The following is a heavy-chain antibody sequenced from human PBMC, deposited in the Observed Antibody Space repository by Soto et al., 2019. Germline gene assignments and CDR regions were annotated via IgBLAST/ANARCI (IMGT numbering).Heavy chain of an antibody. J-gene: IGHJ5*02. CDR1: GFSFTGYY. V-gene: IGHV1-2*02. D-gene: IGHD6-6*01. Sequence: ASVKVSCKASGFSFTGYYIHWLRQAPGQGLEWMGWITAHSGGTEYAQKFQGRVTLTRDTSIATAYLTLTSLTSDDTALYYCAKDLTRQLAYWLDPWGQGTQVTVSS. CDR3: AKDLTRQLAYWLDP. CDR2: ITAHSGGT.